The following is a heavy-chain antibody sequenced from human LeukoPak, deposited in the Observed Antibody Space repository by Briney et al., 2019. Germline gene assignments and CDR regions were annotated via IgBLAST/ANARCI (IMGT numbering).Heavy chain of an antibody. J-gene: IGHJ3*02. V-gene: IGHV3-23*01. Sequence: GGSLRLSCAASGFTFSSYAMSWVRQAPGKGLEWVSAISGSGGSTYYADSVKGRFTISRDNSKNTLYLQMNSLRAEDTAVYYCAKDHIVVVPAARSEAFDIWGQGTMVTVSS. CDR2: ISGSGGST. CDR3: AKDHIVVVPAARSEAFDI. CDR1: GFTFSSYA. D-gene: IGHD2-2*01.